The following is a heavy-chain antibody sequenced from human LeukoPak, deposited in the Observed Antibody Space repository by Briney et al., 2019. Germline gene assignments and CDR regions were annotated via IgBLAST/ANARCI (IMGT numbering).Heavy chain of an antibody. CDR2: ISWNSGSI. D-gene: IGHD6-13*01. Sequence: GWSLRLSCAASGFTFDDYAMHCVRQAPGKGLAGVSGISWNSGSIGYADSVKGRFTISRDNAKNSLYLQMNSLRAEDTALYYCAKDIFYSSSWFDYWGQGTLVTVSS. CDR3: AKDIFYSSSWFDY. CDR1: GFTFDDYA. J-gene: IGHJ4*02. V-gene: IGHV3-9*01.